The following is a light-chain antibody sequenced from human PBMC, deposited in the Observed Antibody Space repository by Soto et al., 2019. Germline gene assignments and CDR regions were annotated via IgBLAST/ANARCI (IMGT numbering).Light chain of an antibody. J-gene: IGKJ5*01. CDR2: AAS. CDR1: QGISSY. CDR3: QLLNSYPT. V-gene: IGKV1-9*01. Sequence: DIQLTQSPSFLSASVGDRVTITCRASQGISSYLAWYQQKPGKAPKLLIYAASTLQSGVPSRFSGSGSGTEFTITISSLQPEDVATYYCQLLNSYPTFGQGTRLEIK.